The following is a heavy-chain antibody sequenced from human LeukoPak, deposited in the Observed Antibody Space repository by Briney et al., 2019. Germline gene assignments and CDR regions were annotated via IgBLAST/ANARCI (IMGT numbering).Heavy chain of an antibody. CDR1: GFTFSSYG. CDR3: GIEPERGYYYYMDV. Sequence: PGGSLRLSCAASGFTFSSYGIHWVRQAPGKGLEWVAVISYDGSNKYYADSVKGRFTISRDNSKNTLYLQMNSLRAEDTAVYYCGIEPERGYYYYMDVWGKGTTVTVSS. J-gene: IGHJ6*03. CDR2: ISYDGSNK. V-gene: IGHV3-30*03.